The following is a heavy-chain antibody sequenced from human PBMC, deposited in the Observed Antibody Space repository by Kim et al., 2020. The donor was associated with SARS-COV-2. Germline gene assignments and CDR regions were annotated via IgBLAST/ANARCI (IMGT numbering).Heavy chain of an antibody. D-gene: IGHD3-22*01. V-gene: IGHV3-7*01. Sequence: GGSLRLSCAASGFTFSSYWMSWVRQAPGKGLEWVANIKQDGSEKYYVDSVKGRFTISRDNAKNSLYLQMNILRAEDKAVYYCARARGGYYYDSRGRLGMDVWGQGTTVTVSS. CDR3: ARARGGYYYDSRGRLGMDV. J-gene: IGHJ6*02. CDR1: GFTFSSYW. CDR2: IKQDGSEK.